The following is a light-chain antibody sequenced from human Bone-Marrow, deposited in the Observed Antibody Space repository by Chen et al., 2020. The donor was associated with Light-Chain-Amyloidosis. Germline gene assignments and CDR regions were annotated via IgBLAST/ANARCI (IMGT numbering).Light chain of an antibody. CDR2: DAS. J-gene: IGLJ3*02. V-gene: IGLV3-21*02. CDR1: NIGSTS. Sequence: SYVLTQPSSVSVAPGQTATIACGENNIGSTSVHWYQQTPGQAPLLVVYDASDRPSGIPERLSGSNSGNTATLTISRVEAGDEADYYCQVWDRSSDRPVFGGGTKLTVL. CDR3: QVWDRSSDRPV.